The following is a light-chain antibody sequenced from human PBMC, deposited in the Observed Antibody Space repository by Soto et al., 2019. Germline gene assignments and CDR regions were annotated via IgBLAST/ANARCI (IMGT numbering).Light chain of an antibody. CDR3: QQRSNWLT. CDR2: DAS. CDR1: QSVSSY. V-gene: IGKV3-11*01. J-gene: IGKJ5*01. Sequence: EIVLTQSPATLSLSPGERATLSCRASQSVSSYLAWYQQKPGQAPRLLIYDASNRATGIPARFSGSGSGTDFTLTISSLEPEDFAVYYFQQRSNWLTFGQGTRLETK.